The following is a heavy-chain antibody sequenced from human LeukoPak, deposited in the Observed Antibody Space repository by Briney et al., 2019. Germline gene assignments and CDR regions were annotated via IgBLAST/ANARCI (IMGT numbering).Heavy chain of an antibody. J-gene: IGHJ5*02. CDR2: INHSGST. CDR1: GGSFSGYY. Sequence: SETLSLTCVVHGGSFSGYYWSWIRQPPGKGLEWIGEINHSGSTNYNPSLKSRVTISVDTSKNQFSLKLSSVTAADTAVYYCASHGRSRNCSDPWGKGTLVTVSS. V-gene: IGHV4-34*01. CDR3: ASHGRSRNCSDP. D-gene: IGHD3-16*01.